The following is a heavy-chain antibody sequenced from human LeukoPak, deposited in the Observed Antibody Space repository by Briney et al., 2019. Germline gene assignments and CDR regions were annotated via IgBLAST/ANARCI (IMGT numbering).Heavy chain of an antibody. V-gene: IGHV3-21*04. J-gene: IGHJ4*02. D-gene: IGHD3-10*01. CDR1: GFTFSSYS. Sequence: PGGSLRLSCAASGFTFSSYSMNWVRQAPGKGLEWVSSIKGRFTISRDNAKNSLYLQMNSLRAEDTALYYCAKDIADYYGSGSYSGWGQGTLVTVSS. CDR3: AKDIADYYGSGSYSG. CDR2: I.